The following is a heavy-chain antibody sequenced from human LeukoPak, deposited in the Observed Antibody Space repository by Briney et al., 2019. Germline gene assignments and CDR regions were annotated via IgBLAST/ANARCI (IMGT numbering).Heavy chain of an antibody. D-gene: IGHD3-10*01. CDR1: GFTFSSYG. V-gene: IGHV3-30*02. CDR3: AKGGSGSPPWFDP. J-gene: IGHJ5*02. CDR2: IRYDGSNK. Sequence: GGSLRLSCAASGFTFSSYGVHWVRQAPGKGLEWVAFIRYDGSNKYYADSVKGRFTISRDNSKNTLYLQMNSLRAEDTAVYYCAKGGSGSPPWFDPWGQGTLVTVSS.